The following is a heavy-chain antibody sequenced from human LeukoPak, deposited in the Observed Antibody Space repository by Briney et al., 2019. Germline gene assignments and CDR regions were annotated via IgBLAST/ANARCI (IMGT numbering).Heavy chain of an antibody. CDR2: TSGGGGNI. D-gene: IGHD6-6*01. Sequence: GGSLRLSCAASGLIFSSYSMNWVRQAPGKGLEWISYTSGGGGNIHYADSVDGGFTISRDNAKNSVSLQLNSLTAEDSAVYYCARDFTSSSDFWGQGILVTVSS. J-gene: IGHJ4*02. CDR1: GLIFSSYS. V-gene: IGHV3-48*01. CDR3: ARDFTSSSDF.